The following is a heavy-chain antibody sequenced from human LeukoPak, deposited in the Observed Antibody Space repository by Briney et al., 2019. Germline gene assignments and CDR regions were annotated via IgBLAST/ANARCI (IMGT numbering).Heavy chain of an antibody. CDR1: GGSFGGYY. CDR2: INHSGST. V-gene: IGHV4-34*01. J-gene: IGHJ4*02. D-gene: IGHD2-2*01. CDR3: ARLIVVVPAANFDY. Sequence: SETLSLTCAVYGGSFGGYYWSWIRQPPGKGLEWIGEINHSGSTNYNPSLKSRVTISVDTSKNQFSLKLSSVTAADTAVYYRARLIVVVPAANFDYWGQGTLVTVSS.